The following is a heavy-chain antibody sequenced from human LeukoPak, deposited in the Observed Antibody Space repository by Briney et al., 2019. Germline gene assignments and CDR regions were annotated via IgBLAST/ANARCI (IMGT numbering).Heavy chain of an antibody. Sequence: GGSLRLSCAASGFTFSSYAMHWVRQAPGKGLEWVAVISYDGSNKYYADSVKGRFTISRDNSKNTLYLQMNSLRAEDTAVYYCAREAGTQPCYYYGMDVWGQGTTVTVSS. CDR2: ISYDGSNK. CDR3: AREAGTQPCYYYGMDV. J-gene: IGHJ6*02. CDR1: GFTFSSYA. V-gene: IGHV3-30-3*01. D-gene: IGHD1-7*01.